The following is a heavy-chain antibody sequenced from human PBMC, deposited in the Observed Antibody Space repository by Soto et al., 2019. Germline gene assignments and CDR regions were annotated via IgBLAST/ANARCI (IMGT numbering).Heavy chain of an antibody. CDR1: GGTFSSYA. D-gene: IGHD3-3*01. V-gene: IGHV1-69*06. J-gene: IGHJ6*02. CDR2: IIPIFGTA. CDR3: ARDQGDTIFGVVIPGGDYYYGMDV. Sequence: QVQLVQSGAEVKKPGSSVKVSCKASGGTFSSYAISWVRQAPGQGLEWMGGIIPIFGTANYAQKFQGRVTITADKSTSTAYMELSSLRSEDTDVYYCARDQGDTIFGVVIPGGDYYYGMDVWGQGTTVTVSS.